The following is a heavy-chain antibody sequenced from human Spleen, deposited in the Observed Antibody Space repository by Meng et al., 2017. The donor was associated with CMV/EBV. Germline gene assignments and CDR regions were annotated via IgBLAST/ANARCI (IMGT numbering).Heavy chain of an antibody. V-gene: IGHV3-13*01. CDR2: IGAAGDT. CDR3: ARVPTRANWNFLDYYSGMDV. CDR1: GFTFSNYD. Sequence: GESLKISCAASGFTFSNYDMHWVRQPTGKGLEWVSAIGAAGDTFYPGSVKGRFTISRENAKNSLYLQMNSLRAEDTAVYYCARVPTRANWNFLDYYSGMDVWGQGTTVTVSS. J-gene: IGHJ6*02. D-gene: IGHD1-7*01.